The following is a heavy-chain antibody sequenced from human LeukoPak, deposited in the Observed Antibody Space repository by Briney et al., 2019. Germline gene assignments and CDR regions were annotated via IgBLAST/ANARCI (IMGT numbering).Heavy chain of an antibody. D-gene: IGHD3-22*01. CDR2: ISYDGSNK. Sequence: GGSLRLSCAASGFTFSSYGMHWVRQAPGKGLEWVAVISYDGSNKYYADSVKGRFTISRDNSKNTLYLQMNSLRAEDTAVYYCAKEAVNYYDSSGYFDDAFDIWGQGTMVTVSS. V-gene: IGHV3-30*18. CDR1: GFTFSSYG. CDR3: AKEAVNYYDSSGYFDDAFDI. J-gene: IGHJ3*02.